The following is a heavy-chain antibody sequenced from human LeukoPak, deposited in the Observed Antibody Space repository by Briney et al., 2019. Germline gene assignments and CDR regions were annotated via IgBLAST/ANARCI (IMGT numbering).Heavy chain of an antibody. CDR1: GFTFSSYS. Sequence: PGGSLRLSCAASGFTFSSYSMNWVRHAPGKGLEWVSSISSSSSYIYYADSVKGRFTISRDNAKNTLYLHMNSLRAEDTAVYYCASGIARYWGQGTLVTVSS. D-gene: IGHD6-13*01. V-gene: IGHV3-21*01. CDR2: ISSSSSYI. J-gene: IGHJ4*02. CDR3: ASGIARY.